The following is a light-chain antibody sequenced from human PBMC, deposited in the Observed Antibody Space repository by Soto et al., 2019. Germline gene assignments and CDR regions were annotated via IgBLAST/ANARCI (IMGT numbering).Light chain of an antibody. CDR2: DVS. V-gene: IGLV2-14*01. J-gene: IGLJ1*01. CDR1: SSDVGGYNY. Sequence: QSALTQPASASGSPGQSITISCTGTSSDVGGYNYVSWYQQHPGKAPKLMIYDVSNRPSGVSNRFSGSKSGNTASLTISGLQAEDEADYYCSSYTSSSTLRGVFGTGTKVTVL. CDR3: SSYTSSSTLRGV.